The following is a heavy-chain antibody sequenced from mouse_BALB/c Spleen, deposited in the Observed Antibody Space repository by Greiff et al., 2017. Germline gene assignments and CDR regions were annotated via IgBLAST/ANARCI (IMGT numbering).Heavy chain of an antibody. CDR1: GFSLTGYG. D-gene: IGHD1-1*01. CDR3: ASHYCGRYWYFDV. J-gene: IGHJ1*01. Sequence: VLLVESGPGLVAPSQSLSITCTVSGFSLTGYGVNWVRQPPGKGLEWLGMIWGDGSTAYNSALKSRLSISKDNSKSQVFLKMTSLQTDDTARYYCASHYCGRYWYFDVWGAGTTVTVSS. CDR2: IWGDGST. V-gene: IGHV2-6-7*01.